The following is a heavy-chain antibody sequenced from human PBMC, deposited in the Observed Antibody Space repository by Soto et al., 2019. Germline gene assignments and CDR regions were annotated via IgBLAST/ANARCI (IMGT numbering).Heavy chain of an antibody. V-gene: IGHV3-11*05. CDR2: ISQTSTYT. CDR1: RFTFSDYY. D-gene: IGHD6-6*01. CDR3: AGQLVQYYYYGMDV. Sequence: QAQLVESGGGLVKPGGSLRLSCAASRFTFSDYYMSWVRQAPGKGLEWLSYISQTSTYTNYADSVRGRFTISRDNSKNTLYLQMNSLRAEDTAVYYCAGQLVQYYYYGMDVWGQGTTVTVSS. J-gene: IGHJ6*02.